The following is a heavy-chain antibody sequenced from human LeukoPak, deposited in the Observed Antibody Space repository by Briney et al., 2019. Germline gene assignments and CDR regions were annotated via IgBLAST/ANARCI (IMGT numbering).Heavy chain of an antibody. D-gene: IGHD3-9*01. CDR3: AKDKLYYDILTGSSYFQH. Sequence: GGSLRLSCAASGFTFRSYAMSWVRQAQGKGLEWVSAISGSGGSTYYADSGKGRFTISRDNSKNTLYLQMNSLRAEDTAVYYCAKDKLYYDILTGSSYFQHWGQGTLVTVSS. CDR2: ISGSGGST. V-gene: IGHV3-23*01. CDR1: GFTFRSYA. J-gene: IGHJ1*01.